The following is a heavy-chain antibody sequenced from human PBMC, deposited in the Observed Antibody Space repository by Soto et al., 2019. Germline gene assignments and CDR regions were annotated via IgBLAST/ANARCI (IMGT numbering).Heavy chain of an antibody. D-gene: IGHD3-10*01. CDR1: GFTFSDYS. J-gene: IGHJ4*02. CDR2: ISSSSSTI. Sequence: EVQLVESGGGLVQPGGSLRLCCAASGFTFSDYSMDWVRQAPGKGLEWVSYISSSSSTIYYADSVKGRFTISRDNAKNSLYLQMNSLRDDDTAVYYCARDAGSWGYWGQGTLVTVSS. CDR3: ARDAGSWGY. V-gene: IGHV3-48*02.